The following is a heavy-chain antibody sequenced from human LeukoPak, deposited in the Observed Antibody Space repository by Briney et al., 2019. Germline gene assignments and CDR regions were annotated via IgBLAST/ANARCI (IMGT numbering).Heavy chain of an antibody. D-gene: IGHD2-15*01. CDR3: ARSPDPVGDY. Sequence: PGGSLRLSCAASGFTVSSNYMSCVRQAPGKGLEWVSVIHSGGSTYYADSVKGRFTISRDNSKNTPYLQMNSLRAEDTAVYYCARSPDPVGDYWGQGTLVTVSS. V-gene: IGHV3-66*01. CDR1: GFTVSSNY. CDR2: IHSGGST. J-gene: IGHJ4*02.